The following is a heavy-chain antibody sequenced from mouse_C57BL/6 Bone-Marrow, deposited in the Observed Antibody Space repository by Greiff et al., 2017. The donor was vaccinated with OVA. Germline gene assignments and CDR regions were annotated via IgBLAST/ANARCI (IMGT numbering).Heavy chain of an antibody. Sequence: QVQLKQPGAELVKPGASVKLSCKASGYTFTSYWMHWVKQRPGQGLEWIGMIHPNSGSTNYNEKFKSKATLTVDKSSSTAYMQLSSLTSEDSAVYYCARLYYGSSPHYFDYWGQGTTLTVSS. D-gene: IGHD1-1*01. CDR1: GYTFTSYW. CDR3: ARLYYGSSPHYFDY. CDR2: IHPNSGST. J-gene: IGHJ2*01. V-gene: IGHV1-64*01.